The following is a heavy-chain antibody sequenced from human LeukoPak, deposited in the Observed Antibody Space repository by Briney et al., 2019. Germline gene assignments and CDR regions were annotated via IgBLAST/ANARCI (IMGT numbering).Heavy chain of an antibody. J-gene: IGHJ4*02. CDR3: AKKAFSTGWTYFDY. Sequence: GGSLRLSCAASGFTFSSYGMSWVRQAPGKWLEWVSAVDGGGGSTYYADSVRGRFTISRDNSKNTLFLQMNSLRADDTAVYYCAKKAFSTGWTYFDYWGQGLLVTVSS. CDR1: GFTFSSYG. V-gene: IGHV3-23*01. CDR2: VDGGGGST. D-gene: IGHD6-19*01.